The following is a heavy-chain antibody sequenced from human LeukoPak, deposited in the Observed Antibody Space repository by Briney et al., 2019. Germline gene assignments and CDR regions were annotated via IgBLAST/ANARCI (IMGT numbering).Heavy chain of an antibody. V-gene: IGHV4-31*03. D-gene: IGHD5-18*01. CDR1: GGSISSDDNY. CDR2: IFYSGGT. J-gene: IGHJ4*02. CDR3: AKDNEYSYDYGDY. Sequence: SQTLSLTCTVSGGSISSDDNYWSWIRQHPGKGQEWIGHIFYSGGTYYNPSLKSRLTISVDTSKNQFSLRLSSVTAADTAVYYCAKDNEYSYDYGDYWGQGTLVTVSS.